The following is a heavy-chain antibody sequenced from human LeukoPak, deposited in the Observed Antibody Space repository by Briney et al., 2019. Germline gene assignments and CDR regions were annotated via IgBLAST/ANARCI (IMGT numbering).Heavy chain of an antibody. J-gene: IGHJ4*02. CDR2: ICCSGGST. CDR3: AKEDYDSSGYCYSSGYFDY. V-gene: IGHV3-23*01. Sequence: GGSLRLSCAASGFTFSSYAMRWVRQAPGKGLEWVSAICCSGGSTNYADSVKGRFTISRDNSKNTLYLQMNSLRDEDTAVYYCAKEDYDSSGYCYSSGYFDYWGQGTLVTVSS. D-gene: IGHD3-22*01. CDR1: GFTFSSYA.